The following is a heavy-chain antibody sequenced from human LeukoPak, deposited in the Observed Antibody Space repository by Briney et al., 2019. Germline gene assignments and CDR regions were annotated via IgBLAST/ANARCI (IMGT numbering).Heavy chain of an antibody. CDR3: ARAGGASDSSGWYGFDY. CDR1: GYTFTEYY. J-gene: IGHJ4*02. D-gene: IGHD6-19*01. Sequence: ASVKVSCKASGYTFTEYYIHWVRRAPGQGLEWMGWIDPNSGGTNYAQMFQGWVTMTRDTSISTAYMELSRLRSDDTAVYYCARAGGASDSSGWYGFDYWGQGTLVTVSS. CDR2: IDPNSGGT. V-gene: IGHV1-2*04.